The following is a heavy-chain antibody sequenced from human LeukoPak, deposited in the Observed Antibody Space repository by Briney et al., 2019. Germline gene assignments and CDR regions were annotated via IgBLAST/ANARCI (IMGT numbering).Heavy chain of an antibody. CDR2: IKQDGSEK. D-gene: IGHD4-17*01. J-gene: IGHJ5*02. CDR1: GFTFSSYW. CDR3: ARDSLSYGDYSWFDP. Sequence: GGSLRLSCAASGFTFSSYWMSWVRQAPGKGLEWVANIKQDGSEKYYVDSVKGRFTISRDNAKNSLYLQVNSLRAEDTAVYYCARDSLSYGDYSWFDPWGQGTLVTVSS. V-gene: IGHV3-7*01.